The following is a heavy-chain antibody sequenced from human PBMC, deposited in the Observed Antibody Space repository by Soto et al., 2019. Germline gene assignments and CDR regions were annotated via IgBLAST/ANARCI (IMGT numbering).Heavy chain of an antibody. V-gene: IGHV3-23*01. CDR1: GFTFSSYA. Sequence: PGGSLRLSCAASGFTFSSYAMSWVRQAPGKGLEWVSAISGSGGSTYYADSVKGRFTISRDNSKNTLYLQMNSLRAEDTAVYYCAKGSIFNCSSTSCYEWFDPWGQGTLVTVSS. CDR3: AKGSIFNCSSTSCYEWFDP. CDR2: ISGSGGST. J-gene: IGHJ5*02. D-gene: IGHD2-2*01.